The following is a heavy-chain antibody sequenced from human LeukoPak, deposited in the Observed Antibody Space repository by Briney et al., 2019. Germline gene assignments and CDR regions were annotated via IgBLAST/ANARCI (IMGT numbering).Heavy chain of an antibody. CDR2: ISGSGGST. D-gene: IGHD5-12*01. CDR1: GFTFSGYA. J-gene: IGHJ4*02. CDR3: AKGLIVATTFDY. Sequence: PGGSLRLSCAASGFTFSGYAMSWVRQAPGKGLEWVSAISGSGGSTYYADSVKGRFTISRDNYKNTLYLQMNSLRAEDTAVYYCAKGLIVATTFDYWGQGTLVTVSS. V-gene: IGHV3-23*01.